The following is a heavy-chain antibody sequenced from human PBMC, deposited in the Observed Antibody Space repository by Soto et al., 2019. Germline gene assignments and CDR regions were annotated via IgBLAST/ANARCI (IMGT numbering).Heavy chain of an antibody. J-gene: IGHJ4*02. D-gene: IGHD3-10*01. Sequence: EVQLAESGGGLVQPGGSLRLSCAASGFTFSSYWMHWVRQAPGKGLVWVARINSDGSSISYADSVKGRFTISRDNAKNTLYLQMNSLRAEDTAVYYCAKRTSMSGNYYFDYWGQGILVTVSS. CDR2: INSDGSSI. CDR1: GFTFSSYW. CDR3: AKRTSMSGNYYFDY. V-gene: IGHV3-74*01.